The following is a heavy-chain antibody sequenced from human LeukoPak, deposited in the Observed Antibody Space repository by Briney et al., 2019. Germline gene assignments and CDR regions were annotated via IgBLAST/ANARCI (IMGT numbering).Heavy chain of an antibody. CDR3: ARGGPAFFDY. V-gene: IGHV4-59*01. CDR1: GGSISSYY. Sequence: SETLSLTCTVSGGSISSYYWSWIRQPPGKGLEWIGYIYYSGSTNYNPSLKSRVTISVGTSKNQFSLKLSSVTAADTAVYYCARGGPAFFDYWGQGTLVTVSP. CDR2: IYYSGST. J-gene: IGHJ4*02.